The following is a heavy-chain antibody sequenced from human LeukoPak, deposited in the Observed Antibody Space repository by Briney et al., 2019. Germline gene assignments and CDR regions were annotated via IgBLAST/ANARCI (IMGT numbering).Heavy chain of an antibody. CDR2: INPSGGST. V-gene: IGHV1-46*01. CDR1: GYTFISYY. J-gene: IGHJ4*02. D-gene: IGHD3-10*01. Sequence: ASVKVSCKASGYTFISYYMHWVRQAPGQGLEWMGIINPSGGSTSYAQKFQGRVTMTEDTSTDTAYMELSSLRSEDTAVYYCATDRSYGSGSYDYWGQGTLVTVSS. CDR3: ATDRSYGSGSYDY.